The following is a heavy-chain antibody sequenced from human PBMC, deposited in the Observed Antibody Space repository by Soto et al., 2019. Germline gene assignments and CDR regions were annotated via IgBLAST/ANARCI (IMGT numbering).Heavy chain of an antibody. CDR1: GYTFTGYY. J-gene: IGHJ6*02. V-gene: IGHV1-2*04. CDR2: INPNSGGT. CDR3: ARGPLPSAEWLPCYYYYGMDV. D-gene: IGHD3-3*01. Sequence: ASVKVSCKASGYTFTGYYMHWVRQAPGQGLEWMGWINPNSGGTNYAQKFQGWVTMTRDTSISTAYMELSRLRSDDTAVYYCARGPLPSAEWLPCYYYYGMDVWGQGTTVTVSS.